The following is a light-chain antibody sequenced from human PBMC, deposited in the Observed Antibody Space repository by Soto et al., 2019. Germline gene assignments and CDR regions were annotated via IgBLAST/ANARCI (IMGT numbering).Light chain of an antibody. V-gene: IGLV2-14*01. CDR3: GSYTSSSTYV. CDR2: EVS. CDR1: SSDVGGYNY. Sequence: QSVLTQPASVSGSPGQSITISCTGTSSDVGGYNYVSWYQQHPGKAPKLMIYEVSNRPSGVSNRFSGSKSGNTASLTISGLQAEEEADYYCGSYTSSSTYVFGTGTKLTVL. J-gene: IGLJ1*01.